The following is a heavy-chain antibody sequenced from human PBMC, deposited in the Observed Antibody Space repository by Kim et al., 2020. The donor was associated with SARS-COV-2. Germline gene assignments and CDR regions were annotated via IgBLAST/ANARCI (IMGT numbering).Heavy chain of an antibody. CDR1: GGSISSYY. J-gene: IGHJ6*02. CDR3: ASLRSDIRVQPAYTHRRAAGIHYYGMDV. D-gene: IGHD6-13*01. Sequence: SETLSLTCTVSGGSISSYYWSWIRQPPGKGLEWIGYIYYSGSTNYNPSLKSRVTISVDTSKNQFSLKLSSVTAADTAVYYCASLRSDIRVQPAYTHRRAAGIHYYGMDVWGQGTTVTVSS. CDR2: IYYSGST. V-gene: IGHV4-59*08.